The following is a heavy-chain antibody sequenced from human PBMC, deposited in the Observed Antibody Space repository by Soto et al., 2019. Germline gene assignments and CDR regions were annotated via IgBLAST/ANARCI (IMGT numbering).Heavy chain of an antibody. CDR2: INHSGST. V-gene: IGHV4-34*01. CDR3: ARGGGSGWYIDY. D-gene: IGHD6-19*01. CDR1: GGSFSCYY. Sequence: PSETLSLTCAVYGGSFSCYYWSWIRQPPGKGLEWIGEINHSGSTDYNPSLKSRVTISVDTSKNQFSLKLSSVTAADTAVYYCARGGGSGWYIDYWGQGTLVTVSS. J-gene: IGHJ4*02.